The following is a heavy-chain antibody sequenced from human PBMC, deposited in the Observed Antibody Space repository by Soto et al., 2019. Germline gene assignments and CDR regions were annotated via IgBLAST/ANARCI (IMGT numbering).Heavy chain of an antibody. J-gene: IGHJ4*02. CDR3: ATTGQTPSDS. V-gene: IGHV4-34*12. CDR1: GGSFSGYY. CDR2: IIHTGST. Sequence: QVQIQQWGAGLLKPSETLSLTCGVYGGSFSGYYWNWIRQPPGKGLAWIGDIIHTGSTNYNSTLKSRVSISTSTSKKRCSLQLRSVTAAYTAVDYSATTGQTPSDSWGRGARVTSSS.